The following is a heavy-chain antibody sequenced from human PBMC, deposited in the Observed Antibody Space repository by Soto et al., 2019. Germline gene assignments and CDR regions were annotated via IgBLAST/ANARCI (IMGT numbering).Heavy chain of an antibody. Sequence: PGGSLRLSCAASGFTFSSYSMNWVRQAPGKGLEWVSSISSSSSYIYYADSVKGRFTISRDNAKNSLYLQMNSLRAEDTAVYYCARDSGSYYDAFDIRGQGTMVTVSS. CDR2: ISSSSSYI. V-gene: IGHV3-21*01. CDR1: GFTFSSYS. CDR3: ARDSGSYYDAFDI. J-gene: IGHJ3*02. D-gene: IGHD1-26*01.